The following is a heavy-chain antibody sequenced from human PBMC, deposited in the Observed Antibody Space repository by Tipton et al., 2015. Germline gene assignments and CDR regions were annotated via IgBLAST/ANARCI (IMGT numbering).Heavy chain of an antibody. Sequence: VQLVQSGPEVKKPGSSVKVSCKASGGTFSSYAINWVRQAPGQGLEWVGVNMPILGTATYSQKLQGRLTLTADESTNTAYMELSGLTSEDTAIYYCARQTPTVMDHWGQGTLVTVSS. D-gene: IGHD3-16*01. V-gene: IGHV1-69*01. CDR1: GGTFSSYA. CDR2: NMPILGTA. J-gene: IGHJ4*02. CDR3: ARQTPTVMDH.